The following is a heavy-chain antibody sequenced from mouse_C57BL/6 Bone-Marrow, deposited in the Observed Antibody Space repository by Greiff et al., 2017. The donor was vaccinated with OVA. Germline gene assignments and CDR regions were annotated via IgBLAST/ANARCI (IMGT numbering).Heavy chain of an antibody. CDR2: IDPENGDT. J-gene: IGHJ3*01. CDR1: GFNIKDDY. Sequence: EVQLVESGAELVRPGASVKLSCTASGFNIKDDYMHWVKQRPEQGLEWIGWIDPENGDTEYASKFQGKATITADTSSNTAYLQLSSLTSEDTAVYYCTLLSLRGFAYWGQGTLVTVSA. V-gene: IGHV14-4*01. D-gene: IGHD1-2*01. CDR3: TLLSLRGFAY.